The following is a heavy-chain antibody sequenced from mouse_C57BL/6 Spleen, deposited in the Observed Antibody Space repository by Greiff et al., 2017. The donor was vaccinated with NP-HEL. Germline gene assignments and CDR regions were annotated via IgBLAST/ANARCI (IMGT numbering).Heavy chain of an antibody. CDR3: ARDYYGSSYGGYFDV. CDR1: GYTFTSYW. J-gene: IGHJ1*03. V-gene: IGHV1-72*01. D-gene: IGHD1-1*01. Sequence: QVQLQQPGAELVKPGASVKLSCKASGYTFTSYWMHWVTQRPGRGLEWIGRIDPNSGGTTYNEKFKSKATLTVDKPSSTAYMQLSSLTSEDSAVYYCARDYYGSSYGGYFDVWGTGTTVTVSS. CDR2: IDPNSGGT.